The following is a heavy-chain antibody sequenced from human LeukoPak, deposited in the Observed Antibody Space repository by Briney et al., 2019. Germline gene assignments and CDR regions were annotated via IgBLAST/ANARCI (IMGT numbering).Heavy chain of an antibody. CDR3: AKDRARVGTMVDAFDM. J-gene: IGHJ3*02. D-gene: IGHD1-1*01. CDR1: GYTFTGHY. CDR2: TNPNSGGT. V-gene: IGHV1-2*02. Sequence: ASVKVSCKASGYTFTGHYMHWVRQAPGQGLEWMGWTNPNSGGTNYAQKFQGKVTMTRDTSISTAYMELSRLRSDDTAVYYCAKDRARVGTMVDAFDMWGQGTMVTVSS.